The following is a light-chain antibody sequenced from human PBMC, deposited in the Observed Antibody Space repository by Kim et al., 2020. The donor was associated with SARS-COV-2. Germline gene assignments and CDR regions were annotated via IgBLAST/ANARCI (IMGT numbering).Light chain of an antibody. CDR1: QSVSSY. Sequence: EIALTQSPATLSLSPGERATLSCRASQSVSSYLAWYQQKPGQAPRLLIYDASNRATGIPARFSGSGSGTDFTLTISSLEPEDFAVYYCQQRSNWPLTFGGGTKLEI. J-gene: IGKJ4*01. V-gene: IGKV3-11*01. CDR3: QQRSNWPLT. CDR2: DAS.